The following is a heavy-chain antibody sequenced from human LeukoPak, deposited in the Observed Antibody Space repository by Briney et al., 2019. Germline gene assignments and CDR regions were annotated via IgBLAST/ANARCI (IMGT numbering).Heavy chain of an antibody. J-gene: IGHJ6*03. CDR2: MNPNTGNT. CDR3: ARGVGATISYYHYYIDV. V-gene: IGHV1-8*03. Sequence: ASVKVSCKASGYTFTGYYMHWVRQASGQGLEWMGWMNPNTGNTGYAQKFQGRVTITRNTSISTVYMELSSLGSEDTAVYYCARGVGATISYYHYYIDVWGKGTTVTVSS. CDR1: GYTFTGYY. D-gene: IGHD1-26*01.